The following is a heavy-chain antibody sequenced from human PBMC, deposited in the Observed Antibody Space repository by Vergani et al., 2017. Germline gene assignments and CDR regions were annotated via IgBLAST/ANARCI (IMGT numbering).Heavy chain of an antibody. CDR3: AKSPNFNNRPTDY. V-gene: IGHV1-69-2*01. J-gene: IGHJ4*02. Sequence: EVQLVQSGAEVKKPGATMKISCKVSGYTFTDHYMHWVKQAPGKGLEWMGLVDPEDGETIYAEKFKGRVTIAADTSTDTAHLELSSLRSEDTAVYYCAKSPNFNNRPTDYWGQGTLVTVSS. CDR1: GYTFTDHY. D-gene: IGHD1/OR15-1a*01. CDR2: VDPEDGET.